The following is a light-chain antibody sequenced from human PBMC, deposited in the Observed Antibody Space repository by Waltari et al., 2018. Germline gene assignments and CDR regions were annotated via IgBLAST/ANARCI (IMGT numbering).Light chain of an antibody. Sequence: DVVMTQSPLSLPVTLGQPASISFRSRQSLVHSDGNTYLSWFQQRPGQSPRRLIYKVSNRDSGVPDRFSGSGSGTDFTLKISRVEAEDVGVYYCMQGTHWPPWTFGQGTKVEIQ. J-gene: IGKJ1*01. CDR2: KVS. CDR3: MQGTHWPPWT. CDR1: QSLVHSDGNTY. V-gene: IGKV2-30*02.